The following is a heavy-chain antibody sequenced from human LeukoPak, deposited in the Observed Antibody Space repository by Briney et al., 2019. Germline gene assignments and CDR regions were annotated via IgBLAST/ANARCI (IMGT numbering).Heavy chain of an antibody. CDR1: GFTFSSYG. Sequence: PGGSLRLSCAASGFTFSSYGMHWVRQAPGKGLEWVAVIWYDGSNKYYADSVKGRFTISRDNSKNTLYLQMNSLRAEDTAVYYCAREPFRELLRPSGMDVWGQGTTVIVSS. J-gene: IGHJ6*02. CDR3: AREPFRELLRPSGMDV. D-gene: IGHD1-26*01. CDR2: IWYDGSNK. V-gene: IGHV3-33*01.